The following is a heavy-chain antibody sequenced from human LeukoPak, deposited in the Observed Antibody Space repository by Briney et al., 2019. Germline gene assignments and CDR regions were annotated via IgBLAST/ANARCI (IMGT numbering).Heavy chain of an antibody. J-gene: IGHJ1*01. CDR2: ISGDGTIT. V-gene: IGHV3-74*01. CDR3: ARGGSNPAEHFHH. CDR1: GFRFSTYW. D-gene: IGHD3-16*01. Sequence: GGSLRLSCATTGFRFSTYWMQWVRQVPGKGLEWVSRISGDGTITNCADSVKGRCTIARDNDKNTLYLQVNSVRAEDTAVYYCARGGSNPAEHFHHWGQGTLVTVSS.